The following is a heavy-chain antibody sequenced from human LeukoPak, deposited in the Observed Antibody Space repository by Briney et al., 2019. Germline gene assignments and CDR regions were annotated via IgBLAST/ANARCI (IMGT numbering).Heavy chain of an antibody. V-gene: IGHV3-23*01. J-gene: IGHJ2*01. CDR1: GFTFSSYA. Sequence: GGSLRLSCAASGFTFSSYAMSWVRQAPGKGLEWVSAISGSGGSTYYADSVKGRFTISRDNSKNTLYLQMNSLRAEDTAVYYCAATEGITMIVVVISWYFDLWGRGTLVTVSS. CDR3: AATEGITMIVVVISWYFDL. CDR2: ISGSGGST. D-gene: IGHD3-22*01.